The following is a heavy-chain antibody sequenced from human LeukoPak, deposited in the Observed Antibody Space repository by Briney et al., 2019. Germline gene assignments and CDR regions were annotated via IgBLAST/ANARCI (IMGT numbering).Heavy chain of an antibody. J-gene: IGHJ6*03. CDR3: ARGKPGYYYMDV. CDR1: GYTFTSYG. CDR2: ISAYNGNT. V-gene: IGHV1-18*01. Sequence: ASVKVSCKASGYTFTSYGISWVRQAPGQGLEWMGWISAYNGNTNYAQKFQGRVTMTRDMSTSTVYMELSSLRSEDTAVYYCARGKPGYYYMDVWGKGTTVTVSS.